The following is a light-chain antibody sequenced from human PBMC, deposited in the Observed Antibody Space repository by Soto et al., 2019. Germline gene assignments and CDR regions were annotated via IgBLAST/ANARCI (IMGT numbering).Light chain of an antibody. CDR2: GAS. CDR1: QSVSSN. Sequence: IVMTQSPATLSVSPGERATLSCRASQSVSSNLAWYQQKPGQAPRLLIYGASTRATGIPARFSGSGSGTEFTLTIGSLQSEDFAVYYCQQYNNWCTFGEGTKVEVK. V-gene: IGKV3-15*01. CDR3: QQYNNWCT. J-gene: IGKJ4*02.